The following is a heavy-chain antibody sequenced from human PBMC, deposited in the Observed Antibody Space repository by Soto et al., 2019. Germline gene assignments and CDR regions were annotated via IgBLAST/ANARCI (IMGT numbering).Heavy chain of an antibody. V-gene: IGHV2-5*02. CDR1: GFSISTYHMG. J-gene: IGHJ4*02. D-gene: IGHD4-17*01. CDR2: IYRADDK. CDR3: AHAGDYDLLTFDH. Sequence: QITLKESGPTLVRPAQTLTLTCDFSGFSISTYHMGVAWIRQPPGKALEWLALIYRADDKRYSPSLKDRRAISKDTSSNQVVLTITNMDPGDTATYFCAHAGDYDLLTFDHWGPGTLVTVSS.